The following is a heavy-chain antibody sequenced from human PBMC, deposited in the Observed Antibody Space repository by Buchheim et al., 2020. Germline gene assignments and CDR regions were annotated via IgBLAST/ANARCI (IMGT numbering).Heavy chain of an antibody. Sequence: QLQLQESGSGLVKPSQTLSLTCAVSGGSISSGDYSWTWIRQPPGKGLEWIGYIFHNGNTYYNPSLDSRVTVSVDSSKNTFSLKVTSVTAADTAVYYCARASFLYGSGSQPDYFDPWGQGTL. CDR1: GGSISSGDYS. CDR3: ARASFLYGSGSQPDYFDP. V-gene: IGHV4-30-2*01. J-gene: IGHJ5*02. D-gene: IGHD3-10*01. CDR2: IFHNGNT.